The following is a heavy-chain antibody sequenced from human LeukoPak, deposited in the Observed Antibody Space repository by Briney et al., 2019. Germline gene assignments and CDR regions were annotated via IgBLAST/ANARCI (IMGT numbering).Heavy chain of an antibody. CDR2: MNPNNGNA. V-gene: IGHV1-8*01. Sequence: GASVKVSRKASGFTFTSYDINWVRQASGQGLEWMGWMNPNNGNAGYAQKFQGRVTMTRDTSISTAYMELRGLRSEDTAVYYCVRDGEGAAISVNYWFDPWGQGTLVTVSS. CDR1: GFTFTSYD. J-gene: IGHJ5*02. CDR3: VRDGEGAAISVNYWFDP. D-gene: IGHD2-2*02.